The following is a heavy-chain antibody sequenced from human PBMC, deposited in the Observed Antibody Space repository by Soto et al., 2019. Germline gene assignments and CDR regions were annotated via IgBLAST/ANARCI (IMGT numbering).Heavy chain of an antibody. CDR3: ARGSRDGGNHYGMDV. J-gene: IGHJ6*02. Sequence: ASVKVSCKTSGGTFSSYAISWVRQAPGQGLEWMGWINPNSGGTNYAQKFQGWVTMTRDTSISTAYMELSRLRSDDTAVYYCARGSRDGGNHYGMDVWGQGTTVTVSS. CDR1: GGTFSSYA. V-gene: IGHV1-2*04. CDR2: INPNSGGT. D-gene: IGHD2-15*01.